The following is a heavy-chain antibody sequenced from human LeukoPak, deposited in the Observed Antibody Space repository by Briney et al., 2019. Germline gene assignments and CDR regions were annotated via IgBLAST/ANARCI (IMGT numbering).Heavy chain of an antibody. CDR3: ARDGESSGYYRPNPNWYFDL. CDR1: GYTFTSYY. J-gene: IGHJ2*01. V-gene: IGHV1-46*01. D-gene: IGHD3-22*01. CDR2: INPSGGST. Sequence: GASVKVSCKAFGYTFTSYYMHWVRQAPGQGLEWMGIINPSGGSTSYAQKFQGRVTMTRDMSTSTVYMELSSLRSEDTAVYYCARDGESSGYYRPNPNWYFDLWGRGTLVTVSS.